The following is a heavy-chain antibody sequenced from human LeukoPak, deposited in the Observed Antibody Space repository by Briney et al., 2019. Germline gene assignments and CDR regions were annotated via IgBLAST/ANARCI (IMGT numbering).Heavy chain of an antibody. D-gene: IGHD2-15*01. CDR2: INPNSGGT. V-gene: IGHV1-2*04. Sequence: GASVKVSCKASGYTFTGYYMHWVRQAPGQGLEWMGWINPNSGGTNYAQKFQGWVTMTRDTSISTAYMEPSRLRSDDTAVYYCAFGRRYCSGGSCFVAFDIWGQGTMVTVSS. J-gene: IGHJ3*02. CDR3: AFGRRYCSGGSCFVAFDI. CDR1: GYTFTGYY.